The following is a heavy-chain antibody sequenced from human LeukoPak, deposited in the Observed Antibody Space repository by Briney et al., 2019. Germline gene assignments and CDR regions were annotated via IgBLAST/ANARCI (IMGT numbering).Heavy chain of an antibody. CDR1: GYTLTSYY. CDR2: IIPSDGST. Sequence: GASVKVSCKSSGYTLTSYYMHWVRQAPGQGLEWMGIIIPSDGSTTYAQKFQGRVTLTRDTSTSTLHMELSSLRSEDTAVYYCARARSFAITPDYWGQGTLVTVSS. D-gene: IGHD5-24*01. V-gene: IGHV1-46*01. CDR3: ARARSFAITPDY. J-gene: IGHJ4*02.